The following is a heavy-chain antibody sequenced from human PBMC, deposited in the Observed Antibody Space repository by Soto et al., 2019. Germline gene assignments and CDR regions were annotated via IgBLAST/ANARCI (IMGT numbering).Heavy chain of an antibody. V-gene: IGHV4-4*02. D-gene: IGHD1-7*01. CDR3: ASRDPGTSVDY. J-gene: IGHJ4*02. CDR2: IYRTGST. CDR1: GGSFTSNNW. Sequence: QVQLQESGPGLVKPSGTLSLTCAVSGGSFTSNNWWTWVRQPPGQGLEWIGEIYRTGSTNYNPSLTSRVTTSLDKSENQVSLKVTSLTAADTAVYYCASRDPGTSVDYWGQGTLVTVSS.